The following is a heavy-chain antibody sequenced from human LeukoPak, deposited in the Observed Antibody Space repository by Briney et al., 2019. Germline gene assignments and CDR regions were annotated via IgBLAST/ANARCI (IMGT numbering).Heavy chain of an antibody. CDR1: GGSIRGSSYY. J-gene: IGHJ4*02. D-gene: IGHD3-22*01. V-gene: IGHV4-39*07. Sequence: SETLSLTCTVSGGSIRGSSYYWGWIRQPPGKGLEWIGSIYYSGSTYYNPSLKSRVTISVDTSKNQFSLKLSSVTAADTAVYYCARSPSGYYDYWGQGTLVTVSS. CDR3: ARSPSGYYDY. CDR2: IYYSGST.